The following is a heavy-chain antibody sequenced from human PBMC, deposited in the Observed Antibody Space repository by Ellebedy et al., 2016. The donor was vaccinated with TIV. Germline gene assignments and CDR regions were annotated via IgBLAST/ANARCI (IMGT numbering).Heavy chain of an antibody. D-gene: IGHD3-22*01. J-gene: IGHJ6*02. V-gene: IGHV3-23*01. CDR2: ISGSGGST. CDR1: GFTFSSYA. CDR3: AKGHSSGYRDPYGMDV. Sequence: GGSLRLXXAASGFTFSSYAMSWVRQAPGKGLEWVSAISGSGGSTYYADSVKGRFTISRDNSKNTLYLQMNSLRAEDTAVYYCAKGHSSGYRDPYGMDVWGQGTTVTVSS.